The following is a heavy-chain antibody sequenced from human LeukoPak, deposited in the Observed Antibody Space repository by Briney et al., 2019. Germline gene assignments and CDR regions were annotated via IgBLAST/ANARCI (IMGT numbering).Heavy chain of an antibody. Sequence: PSQTLSLTYTVSGGSISSGSYYWSWIRQPAGKGLEWIGRIYTSGSTNYNPSLKSRVTISVDTSKNQFSLKLSSVTAADTAVYYCASYYDSSGYDYWGQGTLVTVSS. CDR3: ASYYDSSGYDY. CDR1: GGSISSGSYY. V-gene: IGHV4-61*02. CDR2: IYTSGST. J-gene: IGHJ4*02. D-gene: IGHD3-22*01.